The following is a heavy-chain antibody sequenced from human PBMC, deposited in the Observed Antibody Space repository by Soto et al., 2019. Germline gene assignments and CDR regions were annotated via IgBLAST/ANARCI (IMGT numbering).Heavy chain of an antibody. V-gene: IGHV4-59*08. CDR3: ARHRRTTVAKFYFDN. J-gene: IGHJ4*02. D-gene: IGHD4-4*01. CDR1: GGSINSYC. Sequence: QVQLQESGPGLVKPSETLSLTCTVSGGSINSYCWSWIRQPPGKGLEWIAYIFDSGNANYNPSLNSRVTISVDTSNTKFSLTLTSVTAADTAVYYCARHRRTTVAKFYFDNWGQGALVTVSS. CDR2: IFDSGNA.